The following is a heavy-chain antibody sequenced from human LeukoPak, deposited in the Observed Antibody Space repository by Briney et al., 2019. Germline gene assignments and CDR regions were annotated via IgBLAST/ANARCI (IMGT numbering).Heavy chain of an antibody. V-gene: IGHV4-34*01. Sequence: SETLSLTCAVYGGSFSGYYWSWIRQPPGKGLEWIGEINHSGSTNYNPSLKSRVTISVDTSKNQFSLKLSSVTAADTAVYYCARQVYSSSWYFTRNWYFDLWGRGTLVTVSS. CDR1: GGSFSGYY. CDR2: INHSGST. J-gene: IGHJ2*01. D-gene: IGHD6-13*01. CDR3: ARQVYSSSWYFTRNWYFDL.